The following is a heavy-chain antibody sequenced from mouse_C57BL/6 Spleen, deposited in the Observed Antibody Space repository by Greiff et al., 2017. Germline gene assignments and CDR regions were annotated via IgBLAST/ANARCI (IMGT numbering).Heavy chain of an antibody. CDR3: ARSSYDYDWYFDV. D-gene: IGHD2-4*01. Sequence: VQLQQPGAELVKPGASVQMSCKASGYTFTSYWITWVKQRPGQGLEWIGDIYPGSGSTNYNEKFKSKATLTVDTSSSTAYMQLSSLTSEDSAVYYCARSSYDYDWYFDVWGTGTTVTVSS. CDR2: IYPGSGST. CDR1: GYTFTSYW. V-gene: IGHV1-55*01. J-gene: IGHJ1*03.